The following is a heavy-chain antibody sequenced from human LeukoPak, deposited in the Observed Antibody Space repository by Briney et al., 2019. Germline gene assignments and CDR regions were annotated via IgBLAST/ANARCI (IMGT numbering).Heavy chain of an antibody. CDR2: IYSSGTT. V-gene: IGHV4-4*07. CDR3: ARDSAPSDWNYDY. J-gene: IGHJ4*02. Sequence: SETLSLTCTVSDGSISSFYWSWIRQPAGKGLEWIGRIYSSGTTNYNPSLKSRLTMSVDTSKNQFSLKLSSVTAADTAVYYCARDSAPSDWNYDYWGQGTLVTVSS. CDR1: DGSISSFY. D-gene: IGHD1-7*01.